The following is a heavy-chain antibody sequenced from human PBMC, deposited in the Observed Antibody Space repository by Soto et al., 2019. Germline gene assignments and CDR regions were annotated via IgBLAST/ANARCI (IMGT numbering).Heavy chain of an antibody. CDR2: INAGNGNT. Sequence: APAKASSKASRYTFTCNSMHCVRQAPGQRLEWMGWINAGNGNTKYSQKFQGRVTITRDTSASTAYMELSSLRSEDTAVYYCARVGSIVVVPAAIGWFDPWGQGTLVTVSS. V-gene: IGHV1-3*01. D-gene: IGHD2-2*01. J-gene: IGHJ5*02. CDR3: ARVGSIVVVPAAIGWFDP. CDR1: RYTFTCNS.